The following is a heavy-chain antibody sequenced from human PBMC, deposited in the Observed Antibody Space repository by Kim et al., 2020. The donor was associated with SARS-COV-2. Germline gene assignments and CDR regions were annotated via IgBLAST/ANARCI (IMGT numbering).Heavy chain of an antibody. V-gene: IGHV3-23*01. CDR2: ST. CDR3: VGDRDAS. Sequence: STYHADSVKGRFTISRDNSKSTLYLQMNSLRVEDTAMYYCVGDRDASWGQGTLVTVSS. J-gene: IGHJ5*02.